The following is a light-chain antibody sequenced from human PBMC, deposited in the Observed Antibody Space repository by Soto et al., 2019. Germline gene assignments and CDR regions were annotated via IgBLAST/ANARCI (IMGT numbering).Light chain of an antibody. CDR3: QQYHQWPVA. CDR1: QSVTSL. J-gene: IGKJ4*01. Sequence: EIVLTQSPATLSLSPGERATLSCRASQSVTSLLGWYHQKPGQAPRLLIYDASTRAAGIPARFSGSGSATQFTLTISSLQSEDFGFYYCQQYHQWPVAFGGGTKVDIK. CDR2: DAS. V-gene: IGKV3-15*01.